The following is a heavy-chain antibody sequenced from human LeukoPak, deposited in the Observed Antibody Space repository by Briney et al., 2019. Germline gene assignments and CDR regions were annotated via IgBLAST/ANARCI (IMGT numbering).Heavy chain of an antibody. CDR1: GYTFTGYY. J-gene: IGHJ6*02. D-gene: IGHD3-3*01. CDR2: INPDSGGT. CDR3: ARGGYDFVYYYYGMDV. Sequence: ASVKVSCKASGYTFTGYYMHWVRQAPGQGLEWMGRINPDSGGTNYAQKFQGRVTMTRDTSISTAYMELSRLRSDDTAVYYCARGGYDFVYYYYGMDVWGQGTTVTVSS. V-gene: IGHV1-2*06.